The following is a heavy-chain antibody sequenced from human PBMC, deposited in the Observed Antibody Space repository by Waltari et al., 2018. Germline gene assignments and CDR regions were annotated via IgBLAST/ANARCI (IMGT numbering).Heavy chain of an antibody. CDR1: GGSISSSSYY. CDR3: ASEPAPIVVVVAASFDY. V-gene: IGHV4-39*07. CDR2: SYYSGST. Sequence: QLQLQESGPGLVKPSETLSLTCTVSGGSISSSSYYWGWIRQPPGKGLEWIGSSYYSGSTYYNPSLKSRVTISVDTSKNQFSLKLSSVTAADTAVYYCASEPAPIVVVVAASFDYWGQGTLVTVSS. D-gene: IGHD2-15*01. J-gene: IGHJ4*02.